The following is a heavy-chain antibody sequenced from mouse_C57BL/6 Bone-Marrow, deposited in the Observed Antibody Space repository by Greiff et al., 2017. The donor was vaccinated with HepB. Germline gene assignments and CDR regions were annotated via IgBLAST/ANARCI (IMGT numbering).Heavy chain of an antibody. J-gene: IGHJ4*01. CDR2: IYPRSGNT. Sequence: QVHVKQSGAELARPGASVKLSCKASGYTFTSYGISWVKQRTGQGLEWIGEIYPRSGNTYYNEKFKGKATLTADKSSSTAYMELRSLTSEDSAVYFCARSPYYYGSSLYAMDYWGQGTSVTVSS. D-gene: IGHD1-1*01. V-gene: IGHV1-81*01. CDR3: ARSPYYYGSSLYAMDY. CDR1: GYTFTSYG.